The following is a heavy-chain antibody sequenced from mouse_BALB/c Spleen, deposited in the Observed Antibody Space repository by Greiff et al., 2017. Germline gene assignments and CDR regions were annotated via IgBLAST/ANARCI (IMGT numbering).Heavy chain of an antibody. D-gene: IGHD2-3*01. CDR1: GFTFSSYA. V-gene: IGHV5-6-5*01. Sequence: EVNLVESGGGLVKPGGSLKLSCAASGFTFSSYAMSWVRQTPEKRLEWVASISSGGSTYYPDSVKGRFTISRDNARNILYLQMSSLRSEDTAMYYCARGDGYYGAMDYWGQGTSVTVSS. J-gene: IGHJ4*01. CDR2: ISSGGST. CDR3: ARGDGYYGAMDY.